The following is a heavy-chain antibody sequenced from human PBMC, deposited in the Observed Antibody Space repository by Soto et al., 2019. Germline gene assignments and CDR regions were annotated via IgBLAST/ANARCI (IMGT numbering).Heavy chain of an antibody. V-gene: IGHV1-18*01. CDR3: ARVFQDYGMDV. J-gene: IGHJ6*02. CDR2: MNANSGNT. Sequence: GASVKVSCKASGYTFTSYDINWVRQATGQGLEWMGWMNANSGNTNYAQKLQGRVTMTTDTSTSTAYMELRSLRSDDTAVYYCARVFQDYGMDVWGQGTTVTVSS. CDR1: GYTFTSYD.